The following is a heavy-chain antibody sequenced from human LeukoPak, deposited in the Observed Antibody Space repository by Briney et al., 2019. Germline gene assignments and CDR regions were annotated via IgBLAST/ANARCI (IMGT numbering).Heavy chain of an antibody. CDR1: RFTLSTYW. Sequence: RAGGSLRLSCAASRFTLSTYWMSWVRQAPGKGLEWVANIKQDGSEKYYLGSVKGRFTVSRDNAKNSLYLQMNSLRAEDTAVYYCTRDLMDYDVSTGLHHYYMDVWGQGTTVTVSS. CDR3: TRDLMDYDVSTGLHHYYMDV. CDR2: IKQDGSEK. D-gene: IGHD3-9*01. J-gene: IGHJ6*02. V-gene: IGHV3-7*01.